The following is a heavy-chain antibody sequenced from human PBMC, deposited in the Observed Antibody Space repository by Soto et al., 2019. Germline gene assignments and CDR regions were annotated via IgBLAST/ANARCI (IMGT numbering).Heavy chain of an antibody. J-gene: IGHJ6*02. V-gene: IGHV3-21*06. Sequence: EVQLVESGGGLVKPGGSLRLSCAASGFSFSSYSMNWVRQAPGKGLEWVSSITSSSNDIYYADSVKGRFTISRDNDKNSLYKQMHSLRAEETAVYYCARDTVVEVVVATFGMDVWGQGTTVTVSS. CDR2: ITSSSNDI. CDR1: GFSFSSYS. CDR3: ARDTVVEVVVATFGMDV. D-gene: IGHD2-15*01.